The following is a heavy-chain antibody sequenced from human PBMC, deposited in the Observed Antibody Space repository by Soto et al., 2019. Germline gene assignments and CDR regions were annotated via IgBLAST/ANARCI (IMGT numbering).Heavy chain of an antibody. CDR2: INPNSGGT. J-gene: IGHJ6*02. V-gene: IGHV1-2*04. CDR1: GYTFTGYY. CDR3: ARSPPGITGPMDV. Sequence: GASVKVSCKASGYTFTGYYMHWVRQAPGQGLEWMGWINPNSGGTNYAQKFQGWVTMTRDTSISTAYMELSRLRSDDTAVYYCARSPPGITGPMDVWGQGTTVTVSS. D-gene: IGHD1-20*01.